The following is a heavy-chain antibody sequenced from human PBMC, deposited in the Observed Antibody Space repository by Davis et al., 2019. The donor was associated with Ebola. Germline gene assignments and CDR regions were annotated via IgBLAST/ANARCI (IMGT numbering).Heavy chain of an antibody. CDR3: ANRHVRNGYEPFDY. D-gene: IGHD5-12*01. V-gene: IGHV2-5*02. Sequence: SGPTLVNPTQTLTLTCSFSGFSLSTSGVTVGWIRQSPGKPLAWHSLLHWDDDERYSPSMESRLTITKDTSKTQVVLTMTNTDPVETGTYYCANRHVRNGYEPFDYWGQGILVTVSS. CDR2: LHWDDDE. CDR1: GFSLSTSGVT. J-gene: IGHJ4*02.